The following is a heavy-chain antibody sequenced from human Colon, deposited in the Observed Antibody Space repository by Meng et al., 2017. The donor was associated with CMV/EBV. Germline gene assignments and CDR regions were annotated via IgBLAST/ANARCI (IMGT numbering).Heavy chain of an antibody. J-gene: IGHJ4*02. D-gene: IGHD3-10*01. CDR2: IYWDDDK. V-gene: IGHV2-5*02. CDR1: GFSLSTIGMG. Sequence: QITLNDLCPTLLNPTPPLTLSCTFSGFSLSTIGMGLAWIRKPPGKAPEWLGVIYWDDDKRYSPSLKSRLTITKDTSKNQVVLTMTNLDPLDTATYYCAHRPYGSGSYFFDYWGQGTLVTVSS. CDR3: AHRPYGSGSYFFDY.